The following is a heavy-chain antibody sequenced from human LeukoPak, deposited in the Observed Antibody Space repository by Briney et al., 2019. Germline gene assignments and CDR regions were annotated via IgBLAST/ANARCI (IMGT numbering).Heavy chain of an antibody. CDR2: TNSDGSST. V-gene: IGHV3-74*01. J-gene: IGHJ4*02. CDR1: GFTFSSYW. Sequence: GGSLRLSCAASGFTFSSYWMHWVRQAPGKGLVWISRTNSDGSSTSYADSVKGRFTISRDNAKNTLYLQMNSLRAEDTAVYYCARDYGDYPITLDYWGQGTLVTVSS. D-gene: IGHD4-17*01. CDR3: ARDYGDYPITLDY.